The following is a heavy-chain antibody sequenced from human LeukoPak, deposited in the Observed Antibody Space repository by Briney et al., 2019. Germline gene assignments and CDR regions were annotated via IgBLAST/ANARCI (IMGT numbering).Heavy chain of an antibody. CDR1: GFTFSSYA. V-gene: IGHV3-23*01. J-gene: IGHJ3*02. CDR2: ISGSGGST. CDR3: ERSGAWFADAFDI. D-gene: IGHD3-10*01. Sequence: GGSLTLSCAASGFTFSSYAMSWVRQAPGKGLEWVSAISGSGGSTYYAGSVKGRFTISRDNSKNTLYLQMNSLRAEDTAVYYCERSGAWFADAFDIWGQGTMVTVSS.